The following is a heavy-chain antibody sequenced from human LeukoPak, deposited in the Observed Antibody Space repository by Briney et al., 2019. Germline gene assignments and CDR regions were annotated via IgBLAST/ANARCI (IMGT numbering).Heavy chain of an antibody. CDR3: ARRAGGPYYDFWSGYYTSWGYYYYYMDV. V-gene: IGHV1-46*01. CDR1: GYTFTSYY. CDR2: INPSGGST. D-gene: IGHD3-3*01. J-gene: IGHJ6*03. Sequence: ASVKVSCKASGYTFTSYYMHWVRQAPGQGLEWMGIINPSGGSTSYAQKFQGRVTMTRDTSTSTVYMELSSLRSEDTAVYYCARRAGGPYYDFWSGYYTSWGYYYYYMDVWGKGTTVTVSS.